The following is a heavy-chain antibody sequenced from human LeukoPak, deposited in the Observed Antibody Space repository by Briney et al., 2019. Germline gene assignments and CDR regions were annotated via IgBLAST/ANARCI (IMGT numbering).Heavy chain of an antibody. CDR3: ARGGLVPGTY. J-gene: IGHJ4*02. CDR2: ISYDGSNK. Sequence: GRSLRLSCAASGFTFSNYAMHWVRQAPGKGLEWVAVISYDGSNKYYADSVKGRFTISRDNSKNTLYLQMNSLRAEDTAVYYCARGGLVPGTYWGQGTLVTVSS. V-gene: IGHV3-30-3*01. D-gene: IGHD4/OR15-4a*01. CDR1: GFTFSNYA.